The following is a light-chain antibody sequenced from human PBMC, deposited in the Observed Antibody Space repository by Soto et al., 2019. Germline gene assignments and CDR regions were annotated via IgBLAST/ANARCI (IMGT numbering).Light chain of an antibody. V-gene: IGLV1-40*01. CDR3: QSYDNSLSVYV. J-gene: IGLJ1*01. CDR1: SPNIGAHYD. Sequence: QSALTQPPSVSGAPGQRVTISCTGSSPNIGAHYDVHWYQQLPGTAPKLLIYGNSNRPSGVPDRFSGSKSGTSASLAITGLQAEDEADYYCQSYDNSLSVYVFGTGTKGTVL. CDR2: GNS.